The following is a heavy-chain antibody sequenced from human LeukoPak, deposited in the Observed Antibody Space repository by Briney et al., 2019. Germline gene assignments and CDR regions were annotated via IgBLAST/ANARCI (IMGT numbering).Heavy chain of an antibody. CDR3: ASYDPSPGASDY. D-gene: IGHD3-16*01. J-gene: IGHJ4*02. V-gene: IGHV1-69*13. CDR2: IIPIFGTA. Sequence: GASVKVSCKASGYTFTGYYMHWVRQAPGQGLEWMGGIIPIFGTANYAQKFQGRVTITADESTSTAYMELSSLRSEDTAVYYCASYDPSPGASDYWGQGTLVTVSS. CDR1: GYTFTGYY.